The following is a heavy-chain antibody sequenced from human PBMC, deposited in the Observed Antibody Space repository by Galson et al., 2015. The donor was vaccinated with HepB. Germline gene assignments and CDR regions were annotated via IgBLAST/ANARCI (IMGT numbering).Heavy chain of an antibody. Sequence: SETLSLTCTVSGGSISSSSYYWGWIRQPPGKGLEWIGSIYYSGSTYYNPSLKSRVTISVDTSKNQFSLKLSSVTAADTAVYYCARTHRGQEYFQHWGQGTLVTVSS. V-gene: IGHV4-39*01. CDR2: IYYSGST. J-gene: IGHJ1*01. CDR3: ARTHRGQEYFQH. CDR1: GGSISSSSYY.